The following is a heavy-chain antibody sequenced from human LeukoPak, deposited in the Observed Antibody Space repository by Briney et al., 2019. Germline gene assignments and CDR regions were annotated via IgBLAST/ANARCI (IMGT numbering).Heavy chain of an antibody. CDR2: IYYSGST. D-gene: IGHD1/OR15-1a*01. CDR3: ARHHTIQTGTGVFDY. V-gene: IGHV4-59*08. CDR1: GGSISSYW. Sequence: SETLSLTCTVSGGSISSYWWNWIRQPPGKGLEWIGNIYYSGSTNYNPSLKSQVTISVDTSKNQFSLMLSSVTAADTAMYYCARHHTIQTGTGVFDYWGQGTLVTVSS. J-gene: IGHJ4*02.